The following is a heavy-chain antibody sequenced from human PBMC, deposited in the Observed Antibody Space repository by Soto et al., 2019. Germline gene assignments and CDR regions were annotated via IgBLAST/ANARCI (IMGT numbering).Heavy chain of an antibody. CDR1: GFTFSNYG. V-gene: IGHV3-30*03. J-gene: IGHJ3*02. CDR2: ISYDANNK. Sequence: QVQLVESGGGVVQPGRSLRLSCAASGFTFSNYGLHWVRQAPGKGLEWVAVISYDANNKYYPDSVKGQFTISRDNSKNTLYLQMNSLRAEDTATYYCARGRVAATFDGFDIWGQGTMVTVSS. D-gene: IGHD1-26*01. CDR3: ARGRVAATFDGFDI.